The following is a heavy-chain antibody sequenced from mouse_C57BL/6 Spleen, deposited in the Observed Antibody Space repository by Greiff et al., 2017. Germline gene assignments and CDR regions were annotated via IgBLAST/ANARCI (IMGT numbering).Heavy chain of an antibody. V-gene: IGHV3-6*01. Sequence: EVQRVESGPGLVKPSQSLSLTCSVTGYSITSGYYWNWIRQFPGNKLEWMGYISYDGSNNYNPSLKNRISITRDTSKNQFFLKLNSVTTEDTATYYCARDLGSSYWYFDVWGTGTTVTVSS. D-gene: IGHD1-1*01. CDR3: ARDLGSSYWYFDV. J-gene: IGHJ1*03. CDR2: ISYDGSN. CDR1: GYSITSGYY.